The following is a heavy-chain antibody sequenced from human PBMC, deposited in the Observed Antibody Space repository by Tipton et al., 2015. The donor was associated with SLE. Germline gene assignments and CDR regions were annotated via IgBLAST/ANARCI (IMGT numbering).Heavy chain of an antibody. J-gene: IGHJ4*02. CDR2: IYYSGST. CDR3: AREDPLLWFGEGGLDY. D-gene: IGHD3-10*01. V-gene: IGHV4-30-4*01. CDR1: GGSISSGDYY. Sequence: TLSLTCTVSGGSISSGDYYWSWIRQPPGKGLEWIGYIYYSGSTYYNPSLKSRVTISVDTSKNQFSLKLSSVTAADTAVYYCAREDPLLWFGEGGLDYWGQGTLVTVSS.